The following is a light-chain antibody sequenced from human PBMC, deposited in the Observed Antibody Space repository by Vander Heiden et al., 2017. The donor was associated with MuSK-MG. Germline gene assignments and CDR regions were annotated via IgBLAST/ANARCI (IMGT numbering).Light chain of an antibody. CDR2: WAS. Sequence: DILISHSPDCLAVSLGERATINCTSSQTVFYNPNNKNYLAWYQQKPGQPPRLLIFWASTRESGVPDRFSGSGSGTDFTLTISSLQAEDVAVYYCQQYYLSPLTFGGGTKVEIK. V-gene: IGKV4-1*01. CDR3: QQYYLSPLT. J-gene: IGKJ4*01. CDR1: QTVFYNPNNKNY.